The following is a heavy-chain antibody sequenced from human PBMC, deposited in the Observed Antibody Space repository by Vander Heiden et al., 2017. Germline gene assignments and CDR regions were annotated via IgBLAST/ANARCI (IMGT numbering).Heavy chain of an antibody. CDR1: GFAFSSYA. CDR2: ISGSGGST. D-gene: IGHD3-3*01. Sequence: EVQLLDSGGGLVQPGGSLRLLCAASGFAFSSYAMTWVRQAPGKGLGWVSAISGSGGSTYYADSVKGRFTISRDNSKNTLYLQMNSLRAEDTAVYYCAKAPRTNYEDFDYWGQGTLVTVSS. J-gene: IGHJ4*02. V-gene: IGHV3-23*01. CDR3: AKAPRTNYEDFDY.